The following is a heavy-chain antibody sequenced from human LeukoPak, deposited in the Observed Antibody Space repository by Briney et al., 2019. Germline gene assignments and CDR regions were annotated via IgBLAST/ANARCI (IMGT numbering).Heavy chain of an antibody. V-gene: IGHV3-23*01. CDR1: GFTFSSYA. D-gene: IGHD3-22*01. CDR3: AKDLGDRYYYDSSGYNYFDY. CDR2: ISGSGGST. Sequence: GGSLRLSCAASGFTFSSYAMSWVRQAPGKGLEWVPAISGSGGSTYYADSVKGRFTISRDNSKNTLYLQMNSLRAEDTAVYYCAKDLGDRYYYDSSGYNYFDYWGQGTLVTVSS. J-gene: IGHJ4*02.